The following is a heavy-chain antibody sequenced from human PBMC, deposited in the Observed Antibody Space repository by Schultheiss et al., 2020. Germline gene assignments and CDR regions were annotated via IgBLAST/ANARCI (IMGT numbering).Heavy chain of an antibody. CDR1: GGSISSYY. CDR3: ARDRPPSLGYYYGMDV. Sequence: SETLSLTCTVSGGSISSYYWSWIRQPPGKGLEWIGYIYYSGSTNYNPSLKSRVTISVDTSKNQFSLKLSSVTAADTAVYYCARDRPPSLGYYYGMDVWGQGTTVTVSS. J-gene: IGHJ6*02. D-gene: IGHD2-2*01. CDR2: IYYSGST. V-gene: IGHV4-59*01.